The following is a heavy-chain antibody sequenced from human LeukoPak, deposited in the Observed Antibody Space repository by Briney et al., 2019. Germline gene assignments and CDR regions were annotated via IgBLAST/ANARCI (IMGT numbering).Heavy chain of an antibody. J-gene: IGHJ4*02. V-gene: IGHV4-39*01. CDR1: GGSISSSSYY. CDR3: ARRPYTSGWYYYFDY. Sequence: SETLSLTCTVSGGSISSSSYYWGWIRQPPGKGLEWIGSIYYSGSTYYSPSLKSRVTISVDTSKNLFSLRLSSVTAADTAVYYCARRPYTSGWYYYFDYWGQGTLVTVSS. D-gene: IGHD6-19*01. CDR2: IYYSGST.